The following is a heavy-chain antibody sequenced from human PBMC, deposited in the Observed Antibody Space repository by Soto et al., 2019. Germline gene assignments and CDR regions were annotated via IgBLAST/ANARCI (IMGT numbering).Heavy chain of an antibody. CDR1: GFTFSSYA. CDR2: ISGSGGST. V-gene: IGHV3-23*01. J-gene: IGHJ4*02. CDR3: AKAPKFLRFLEWLLPIDY. Sequence: GGSLRLSCAASGFTFSSYAMHWVRQAPGKGLEWVSAISGSGGSTYYADSVKGRFTISRDNSKNTLYLQMNSLRAEDTAVYYCAKAPKFLRFLEWLLPIDYWGQGTLVTVSS. D-gene: IGHD3-3*01.